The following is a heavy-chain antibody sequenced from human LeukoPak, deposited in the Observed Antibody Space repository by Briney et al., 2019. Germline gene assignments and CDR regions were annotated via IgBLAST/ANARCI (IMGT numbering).Heavy chain of an antibody. D-gene: IGHD6-19*01. J-gene: IGHJ1*01. CDR1: GYTLTELS. CDR2: FDPEDGET. Sequence: ASVKVSCKVSGYTLTELSMHWVRQAPGKGLEWMGGFDPEDGETIYAQKFQGRVTMTEDTSTDTAYMELRSLRSDDTAVYYCATHSSGWYGYFQHWGQGTLVTVSS. CDR3: ATHSSGWYGYFQH. V-gene: IGHV1-24*01.